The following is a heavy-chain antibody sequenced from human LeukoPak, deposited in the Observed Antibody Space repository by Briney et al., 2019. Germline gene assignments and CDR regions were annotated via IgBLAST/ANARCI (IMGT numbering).Heavy chain of an antibody. CDR3: ARYSGSYSGYYFDY. Sequence: GGSLTLSCAASVFIFSSNWMHWVRHAPCKGREWVAVISYDGSNKYYADSVKGRFTISRDNSKNTLYLQMNSLRAEDTAVYYCARYSGSYSGYYFDYWGQGTLVTVSS. CDR1: VFIFSSNW. V-gene: IGHV3-30*03. CDR2: ISYDGSNK. J-gene: IGHJ4*02. D-gene: IGHD1-26*01.